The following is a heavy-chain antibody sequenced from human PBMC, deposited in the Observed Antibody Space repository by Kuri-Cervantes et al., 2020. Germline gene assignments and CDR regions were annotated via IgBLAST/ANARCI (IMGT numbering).Heavy chain of an antibody. J-gene: IGHJ6*02. CDR3: AGCPAYYDFWSGYYTPGGMDV. CDR1: GCTFSSYW. Sequence: WGSLRLSCAASGCTFSSYWMHWVRQAPGKGLVWVSRINSDGSSTSYADSVKGRFTISRDNAKNTLYLQMNSLRAEDTAVYYCAGCPAYYDFWSGYYTPGGMDVWGQGTTVTVSS. V-gene: IGHV3-74*01. CDR2: INSDGSST. D-gene: IGHD3-3*01.